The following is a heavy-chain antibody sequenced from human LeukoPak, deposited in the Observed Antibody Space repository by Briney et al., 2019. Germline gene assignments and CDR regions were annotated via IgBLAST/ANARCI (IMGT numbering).Heavy chain of an antibody. CDR3: ARDGGGLGEFPPFAP. J-gene: IGHJ5*02. Sequence: GGSLRLSCAASGFTFGSYAMHWVRQAPGKGLEWVAVISYDGSNKYYADSVKGRFTISRDNSKNTLYLQMNSLRAEDTAVYYCARDGGGLGEFPPFAPGGRGPRVTVPS. V-gene: IGHV3-30-3*01. D-gene: IGHD3-16*01. CDR1: GFTFGSYA. CDR2: ISYDGSNK.